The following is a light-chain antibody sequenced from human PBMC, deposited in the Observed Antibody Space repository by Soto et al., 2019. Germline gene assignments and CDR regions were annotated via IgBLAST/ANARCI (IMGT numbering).Light chain of an antibody. J-gene: IGKJ1*01. Sequence: EIVLTQSPDILSLSPGERATLSCRASQSISTNYLGWYQQKPGQPPRLLIYGASSRATGIPDRFSGSGSGTDFTLSISRLEPEDFAVYYCQQYGNSQWTFGQGTKVEIK. CDR3: QQYGNSQWT. CDR2: GAS. CDR1: QSISTNY. V-gene: IGKV3-20*01.